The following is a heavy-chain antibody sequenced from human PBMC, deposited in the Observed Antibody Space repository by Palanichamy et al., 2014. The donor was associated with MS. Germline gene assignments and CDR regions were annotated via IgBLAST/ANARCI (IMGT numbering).Heavy chain of an antibody. Sequence: EVHLLEVWGRAWYSLGGPVRLSCAASGFTFNSYAMTWVRQGSREGAGSGVSAISAGGDSAYYADSVKGRFTISRDSSKNTLYLQMNSLRAEDTAIYYCAKGANYYDSSGFPDYWGQGNLVTVSS. CDR1: GFTFNSYA. CDR2: ISAGGDSA. J-gene: IGHJ4*02. CDR3: AKGANYYDSSGFPDY. D-gene: IGHD3-22*01. V-gene: IGHV3-23*01.